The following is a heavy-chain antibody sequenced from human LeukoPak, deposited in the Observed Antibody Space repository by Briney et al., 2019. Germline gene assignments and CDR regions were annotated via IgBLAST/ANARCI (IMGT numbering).Heavy chain of an antibody. V-gene: IGHV3-21*01. J-gene: IGHJ6*02. CDR1: GFTFSSYS. CDR3: ARSYDYGDSRPYYYYYYGMDV. D-gene: IGHD4-17*01. Sequence: PGGSLRLSCAASGFTFSSYSMNWVRQAPGKGLEWVSSISSSSSYIYYADSVKGRFTISRDNAKNSLYLQMNSLRAEDTAVYYCARSYDYGDSRPYYYYYYGMDVWGQGTTVTVSS. CDR2: ISSSSSYI.